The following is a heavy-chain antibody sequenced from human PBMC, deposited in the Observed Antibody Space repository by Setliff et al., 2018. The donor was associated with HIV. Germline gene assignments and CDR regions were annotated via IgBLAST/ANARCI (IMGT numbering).Heavy chain of an antibody. J-gene: IGHJ3*02. CDR3: ARRQQLWLLYAFDI. V-gene: IGHV4-34*01. CDR1: GGSISEYY. D-gene: IGHD5-18*01. CDR2: INHSGST. Sequence: SETLSLTCTVSGGSISEYYWSWIRQPPGKGLEWIGEINHSGSTHYNPSLKSRVTISIDTSKNQFSLKLSSVTAADTAVYYCARRQQLWLLYAFDIWGQGTMVTVSS.